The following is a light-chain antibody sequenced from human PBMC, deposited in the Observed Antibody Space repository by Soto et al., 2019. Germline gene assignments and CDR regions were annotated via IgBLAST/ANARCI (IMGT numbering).Light chain of an antibody. CDR1: SSDVGGYNY. J-gene: IGLJ1*01. V-gene: IGLV2-23*01. Sequence: QSVLTQPASWSVSPGQAITLSCTGASSDVGGYNYVSWYQHHPGKAPKLIIYEGSKRPSGVSNRFSGSKSGKTASLTISGLQAEDEADYYCCLYVSSDTYVFATGNKVTVL. CDR2: EGS. CDR3: CLYVSSDTYV.